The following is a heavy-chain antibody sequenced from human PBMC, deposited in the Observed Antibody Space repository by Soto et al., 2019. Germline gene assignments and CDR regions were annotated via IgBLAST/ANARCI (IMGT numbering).Heavy chain of an antibody. CDR3: ARATAIGYYFDY. V-gene: IGHV4-30-2*01. D-gene: IGHD2-21*02. CDR1: GGSISSGGYS. Sequence: SETLSLTCAVSGGSISSGGYSWSWIRQPPGKGLEWIGYIYHSGSTYYNPSLKGRVTISVDRSKNQFSLKLSSVTAADTAVYYCARATAIGYYFDYWGQGTLVTVSS. CDR2: IYHSGST. J-gene: IGHJ4*02.